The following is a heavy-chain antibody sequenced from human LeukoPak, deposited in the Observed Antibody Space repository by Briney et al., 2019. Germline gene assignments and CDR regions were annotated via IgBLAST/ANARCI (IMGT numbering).Heavy chain of an antibody. CDR1: GYTFTGYY. D-gene: IGHD4-17*01. Sequence: ASVNVSCKASGYTFTGYYMHWVRQTPGQGLEWMGWINPNSGGTNYAQKFQGRVTMTRDTSISTAYMELSRLRSDDTAVYYCASVSTVTKLFDYWGQGTLVTVSS. V-gene: IGHV1-2*02. J-gene: IGHJ4*02. CDR2: INPNSGGT. CDR3: ASVSTVTKLFDY.